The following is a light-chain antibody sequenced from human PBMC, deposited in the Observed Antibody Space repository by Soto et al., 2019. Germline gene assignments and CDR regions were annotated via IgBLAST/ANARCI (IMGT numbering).Light chain of an antibody. J-gene: IGLJ2*01. Sequence: QSALTQPASVSGSPGQSVTISCTGSSSDVGGYNFVSWYQQHPGKVPKLMISEVSNRPSGVSNRCSGSKSDNTASLTISGLQPEDEADYYCSSRGSSNTLRVFGGGTKLTVL. V-gene: IGLV2-14*01. CDR2: EVS. CDR1: SSDVGGYNF. CDR3: SSRGSSNTLRV.